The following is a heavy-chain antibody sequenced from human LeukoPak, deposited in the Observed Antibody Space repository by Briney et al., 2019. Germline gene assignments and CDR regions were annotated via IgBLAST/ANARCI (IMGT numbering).Heavy chain of an antibody. CDR1: GGSISSSSCY. D-gene: IGHD5-18*01. J-gene: IGHJ4*02. CDR3: ARGGHSYGSFRLYFDY. Sequence: SETLFLTCTVSGGSISSSSCYWGWNRQPPGKGLEWIGSIYYSGSTYHNPSLTSRVTISLDMSKNQFSLKLNSVTAADTAVYYCARGGHSYGSFRLYFDYWGQGTLVTVSS. CDR2: IYYSGST. V-gene: IGHV4-39*07.